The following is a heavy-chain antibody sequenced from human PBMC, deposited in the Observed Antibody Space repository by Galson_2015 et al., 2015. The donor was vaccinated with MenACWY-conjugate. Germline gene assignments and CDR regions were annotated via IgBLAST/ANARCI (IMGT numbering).Heavy chain of an antibody. Sequence: QSGAEVKKPGESLKISCKGSGYSFTSYWIGWVRQMPGKGLEWMGRIDPSDSYTNYSPSFQGHVTISADKSISTAYLQWSSLKASDTAMYYCARHLEAGGSAGTEFDYWGQGTLVTVSS. CDR3: ARHLEAGGSAGTEFDY. CDR1: GYSFTSYW. J-gene: IGHJ4*02. CDR2: IDPSDSYT. V-gene: IGHV5-10-1*01. D-gene: IGHD6-13*01.